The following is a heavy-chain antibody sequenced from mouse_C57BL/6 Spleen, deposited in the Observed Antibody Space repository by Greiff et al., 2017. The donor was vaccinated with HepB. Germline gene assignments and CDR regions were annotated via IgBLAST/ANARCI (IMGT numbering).Heavy chain of an antibody. J-gene: IGHJ2*01. CDR3: TRDDVTTVVAPFDY. V-gene: IGHV5-9-1*02. CDR1: GFTFSSYA. D-gene: IGHD1-1*01. Sequence: EVQVVESGEGLVKPGGSLKLSCAASGFTFSSYAMSWVRQTPEKRLEWVAYISSGGDYIYYADTVKGRFTISRDNARNTRYLQMSSLKSEDTAMYYGTRDDVTTVVAPFDYWGQGTTLTVSS. CDR2: ISSGGDYI.